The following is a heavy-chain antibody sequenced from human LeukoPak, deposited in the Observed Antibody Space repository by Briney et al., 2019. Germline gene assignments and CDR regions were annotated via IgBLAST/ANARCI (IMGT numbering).Heavy chain of an antibody. J-gene: IGHJ4*02. CDR1: GFTFDDYA. V-gene: IGHV3-43D*03. CDR3: AKDNYDFWSGMVH. CDR2: ISWDGGST. Sequence: PGGSLRLSCAASGFTFDDYAMHWVRQAPGKGLEWVSLISWDGGSTYYADSVKGRLTISTDNSKNSLYLQMNSLRAEDTALYYCAKDNYDFWSGMVHWGQGTLVTVSS. D-gene: IGHD3-3*01.